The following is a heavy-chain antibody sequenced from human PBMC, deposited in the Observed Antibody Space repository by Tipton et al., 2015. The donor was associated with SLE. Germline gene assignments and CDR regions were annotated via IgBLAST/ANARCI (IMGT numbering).Heavy chain of an antibody. CDR2: GYYIGST. D-gene: IGHD5-12*01. Sequence: GLVKPSQTLSLTCTVSGGSITSGNYYWSWIRQSPGKGLEWIGYGYYIGSTNYNPSLKSRLTISVDTSKNQFSLRLSSVSAADTAMYYCARGVGYEDLWGQGTLVTVSA. CDR1: GGSITSGNYY. V-gene: IGHV4-61*01. CDR3: ARGVGYEDL. J-gene: IGHJ5*02.